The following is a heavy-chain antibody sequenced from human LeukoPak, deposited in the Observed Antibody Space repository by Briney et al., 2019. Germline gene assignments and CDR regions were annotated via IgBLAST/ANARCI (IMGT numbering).Heavy chain of an antibody. D-gene: IGHD1-7*01. Sequence: GGSLRLSCVASGFTFRSYWMHWVRQAPGKGLVWVSRINSDGSTTSYADSVKGRFTISRDNAKNTLYLQMNSLRAADTAVYYCARGITATTDYWGQGTLVTVSS. V-gene: IGHV3-74*01. CDR2: INSDGSTT. J-gene: IGHJ4*02. CDR1: GFTFRSYW. CDR3: ARGITATTDY.